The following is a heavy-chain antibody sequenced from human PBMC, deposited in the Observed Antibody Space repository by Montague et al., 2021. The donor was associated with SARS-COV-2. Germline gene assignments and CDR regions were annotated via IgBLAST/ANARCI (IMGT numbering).Heavy chain of an antibody. CDR3: ARGGGKSAEYYNYSLDCCGHRTAVPAFPAP. CDR1: GGSISSYY. D-gene: IGHD4-23*01. J-gene: IGHJ5*02. CDR2: IYHNGST. Sequence: SETLSLTCTVSGGSISSYYWTWIRQPPGKGLESIGYIYHNGSTKYNPSLKSRVTISVDTSKNQFSLKLSSVSVADTAVYYCARGGGKSAEYYNYSLDCCGHRTAVPAFPAPW. V-gene: IGHV4-59*01.